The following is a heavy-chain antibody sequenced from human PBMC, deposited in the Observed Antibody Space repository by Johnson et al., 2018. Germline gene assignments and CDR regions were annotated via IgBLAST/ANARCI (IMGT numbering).Heavy chain of an antibody. CDR2: IYPGDSDT. D-gene: IGHD6-6*01. CDR3: ARRAAARPYYYYGMDV. V-gene: IGHV5-51*03. CDR1: GSSFTSYW. J-gene: IGHJ6*02. Sequence: SGSEVKKPGESLQISCKGSGSSFTSYWIGWVRQMPGKGLEWMGIIYPGDSDTRYSPSFQGQVTISADKSISTAYLQWSSLKASDTAMYYCARRAAARPYYYYGMDVWGQGTTVTVSS.